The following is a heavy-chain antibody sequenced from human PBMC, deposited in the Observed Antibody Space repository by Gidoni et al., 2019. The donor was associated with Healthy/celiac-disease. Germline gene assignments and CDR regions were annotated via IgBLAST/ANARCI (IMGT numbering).Heavy chain of an antibody. Sequence: QVQLVESGGGVVQPGRSLRLSCAASGFTFSSYGMHWVRQAPGKGLEWVAVISYDGSNKYYADSVKGRFTISRDNSKNTLYLQMNSLRAEDTAVYYCAKGGLLWFGELVAWGQGTLVTVSS. D-gene: IGHD3-10*01. CDR3: AKGGLLWFGELVA. J-gene: IGHJ4*02. CDR1: GFTFSSYG. CDR2: ISYDGSNK. V-gene: IGHV3-30*18.